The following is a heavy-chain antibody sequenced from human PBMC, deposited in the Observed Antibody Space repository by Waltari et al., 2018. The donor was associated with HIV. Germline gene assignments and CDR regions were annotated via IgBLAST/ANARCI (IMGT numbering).Heavy chain of an antibody. V-gene: IGHV3-9*01. J-gene: IGHJ6*02. CDR2: ISWNSGSI. D-gene: IGHD3-10*01. CDR3: AKDNSYGAGSFYAKGNYHHYGMDV. CDR1: TFDDYA. Sequence: TFDDYAMHWVRQAPGKGLEWVSGISWNSGSIGYADSVKGRFTISRDNAKNSLYLQMNSLRAEDTALYYCAKDNSYGAGSFYAKGNYHHYGMDVWGQGTTVTVSS.